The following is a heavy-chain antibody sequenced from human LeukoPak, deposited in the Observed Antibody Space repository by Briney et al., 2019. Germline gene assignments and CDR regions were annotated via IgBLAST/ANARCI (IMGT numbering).Heavy chain of an antibody. CDR3: ARDPRWLQRLYIAFDI. CDR1: GGTFSSYA. D-gene: IGHD5-24*01. CDR2: IIPIFGTA. Sequence: ASVKVSCKASGGTFSSYAISWVRQAPGQGLEWMGGIIPIFGTANYAQKFQGRVTITADKSTSTAYMELSSLRSEDTAVYYCARDPRWLQRLYIAFDIWGQGTMVTVSS. J-gene: IGHJ3*02. V-gene: IGHV1-69*06.